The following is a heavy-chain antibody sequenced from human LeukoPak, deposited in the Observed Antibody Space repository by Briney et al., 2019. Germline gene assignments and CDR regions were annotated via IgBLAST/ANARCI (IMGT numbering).Heavy chain of an antibody. V-gene: IGHV3-20*01. J-gene: IGHJ6*02. CDR3: ARGGFYYYGMDV. CDR1: GFTFDDYG. Sequence: GGSLRLSCAASGFTFDDYGMSWVRQAPGKGLEWVSGINWNGGSTGYADSVRGRFTISRDNAKNSLYLQMNSLRAEDTALYHCARGGFYYYGMDVWGQGTTVTVSS. CDR2: INWNGGST. D-gene: IGHD3-16*01.